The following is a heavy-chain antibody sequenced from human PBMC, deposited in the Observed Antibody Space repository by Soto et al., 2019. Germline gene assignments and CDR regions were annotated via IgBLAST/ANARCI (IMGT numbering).Heavy chain of an antibody. CDR1: GFTFSSYA. Sequence: EVQLLESGGGLVQPGGSLRLSCAASGFTFSSYAMSWVRQAPGKGLEWVSAISGSGGSTYYADSGKGRFTISRDNSKNMLYLQMNSLRAEDTAVYYCAKGTVTPGGGGITWGQGTLVTVSS. D-gene: IGHD4-17*01. V-gene: IGHV3-23*01. CDR2: ISGSGGST. J-gene: IGHJ5*02. CDR3: AKGTVTPGGGGIT.